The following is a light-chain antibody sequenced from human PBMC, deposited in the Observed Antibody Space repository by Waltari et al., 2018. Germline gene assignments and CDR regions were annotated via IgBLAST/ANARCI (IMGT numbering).Light chain of an antibody. CDR3: QHYKNFPLT. V-gene: IGKV1-39*01. J-gene: IGKJ4*01. Sequence: DIQMTQSPSSLSASVGDRVTIACRASQSISNYLNWYQQEPGKAPKLLIYAASSLQSGVPPRFSASGSGTDFTLTISSMQRDDFATYYCQHYKNFPLTFGGGTNVEV. CDR1: QSISNY. CDR2: AAS.